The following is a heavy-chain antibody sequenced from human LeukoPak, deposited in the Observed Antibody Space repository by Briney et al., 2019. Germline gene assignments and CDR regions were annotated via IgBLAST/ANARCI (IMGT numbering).Heavy chain of an antibody. J-gene: IGHJ4*02. Sequence: SQTLSLTCAVSGVSISSGGYSWSWIRQPPGKGLEWIGYIYHSGSTYYNPSLKSRVTISVDRSKNQFSLKLSSVTAADTAVYYCARARGMITFGGVIVIHPYYFDYWGQGTLVTVSS. CDR1: GVSISSGGYS. D-gene: IGHD3-16*02. CDR3: ARARGMITFGGVIVIHPYYFDY. CDR2: IYHSGST. V-gene: IGHV4-30-2*01.